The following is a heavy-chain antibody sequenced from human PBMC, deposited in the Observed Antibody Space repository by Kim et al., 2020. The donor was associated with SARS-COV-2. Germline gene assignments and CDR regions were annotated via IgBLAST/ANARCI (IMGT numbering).Heavy chain of an antibody. V-gene: IGHV4-39*01. CDR3: ARWAYSNSHFDY. CDR1: NGSISSYTYY. J-gene: IGHJ4*02. CDR2: IYYSGST. Sequence: SETLSLTCNVSNGSISSYTYYWGWVRQPPGKGLEWIGTIYYSGSTDYAPSLKSRVTMSVDTSKNQFSLRLMSVTAADTAVYYCARWAYSNSHFDYWGQGTLVTVSS. D-gene: IGHD6-6*01.